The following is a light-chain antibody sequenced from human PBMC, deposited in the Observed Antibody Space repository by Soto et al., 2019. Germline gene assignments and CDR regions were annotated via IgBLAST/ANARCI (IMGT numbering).Light chain of an antibody. Sequence: DIQITQSPSSLSASVGDRATITCRASQSISMYLNWYQQKPGKAPKVLIYAASNFQSGVPSRFSGSGSGTDFTLTISSLQPEDFATYYCQQSYSTPITFGQGTRLEIK. CDR1: QSISMY. V-gene: IGKV1-39*01. CDR3: QQSYSTPIT. J-gene: IGKJ5*01. CDR2: AAS.